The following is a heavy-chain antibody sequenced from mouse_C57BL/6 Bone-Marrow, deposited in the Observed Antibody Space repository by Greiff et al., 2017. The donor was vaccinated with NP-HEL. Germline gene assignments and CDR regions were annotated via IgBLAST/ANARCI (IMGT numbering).Heavy chain of an antibody. CDR2: IHPNSGST. J-gene: IGHJ4*01. Sequence: QVQLQQPGAELVKPGASVKLSCKASGYTFTSYWMHWVKQRPGQGLEWIGMIHPNSGSTNYNEKFKSKATLTVDKSSSTAYMQLSSLTSEDSAVYDCARVLLPPLEVDAMDYWGQGTSVTVSS. V-gene: IGHV1-64*01. D-gene: IGHD1-1*01. CDR1: GYTFTSYW. CDR3: ARVLLPPLEVDAMDY.